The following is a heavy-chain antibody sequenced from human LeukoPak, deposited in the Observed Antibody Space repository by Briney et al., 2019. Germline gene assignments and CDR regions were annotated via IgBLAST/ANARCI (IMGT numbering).Heavy chain of an antibody. CDR1: GGSISSYY. Sequence: SETLSLTCTVSGGSISSYYWSWIRQPPGKGLEWIGYIYYSGSTNYNPSLKSRVTISVDTSKNQFSLKLSSVTAADTAVYYCARGIAAAGSFDYWGQGTLVTVSS. D-gene: IGHD6-13*01. CDR3: ARGIAAAGSFDY. J-gene: IGHJ4*02. CDR2: IYYSGST. V-gene: IGHV4-59*12.